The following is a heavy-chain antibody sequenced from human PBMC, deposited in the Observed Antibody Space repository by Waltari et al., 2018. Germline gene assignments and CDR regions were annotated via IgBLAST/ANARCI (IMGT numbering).Heavy chain of an antibody. Sequence: EVQLVESGGGLVKPGGALRLPCAASGFTFSAYGMSWVRPAPGKGLEWVSSISSSSDYIYYADSVKGRFTISRDNAKNSLYLQMNSLRAEDTAVYYCARGGMIGYVGFYWGQGTLVTVSS. D-gene: IGHD2-21*01. CDR1: GFTFSAYG. J-gene: IGHJ4*02. CDR3: ARGGMIGYVGFY. CDR2: ISSSSDYI. V-gene: IGHV3-21*01.